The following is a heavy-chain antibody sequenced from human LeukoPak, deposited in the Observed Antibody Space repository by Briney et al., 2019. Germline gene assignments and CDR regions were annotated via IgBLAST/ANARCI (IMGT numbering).Heavy chain of an antibody. CDR3: ARTENDCGGDCYGGAFDI. V-gene: IGHV3-48*04. D-gene: IGHD2-21*02. J-gene: IGHJ3*02. Sequence: GGSLRLSCAASGFTFSSYSMNWVRQAPGKGLEWVSYISSSSSTIYYADSVKGRFTISRDNAKNSLYLQMNSLRAEDTAVYYCARTENDCGGDCYGGAFDIWGQGTMVTVSS. CDR2: ISSSSSTI. CDR1: GFTFSSYS.